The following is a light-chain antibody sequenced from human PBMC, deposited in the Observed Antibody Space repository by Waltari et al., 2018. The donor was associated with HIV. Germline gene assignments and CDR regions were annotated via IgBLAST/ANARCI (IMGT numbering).Light chain of an antibody. V-gene: IGLV1-47*01. CDR3: AAWDDRLNLV. CDR1: NSNIGSNS. Sequence: QSVLTQPPSASGTPGQRATISCFGSNSNIGSNSVYWYQQLPGMAPKLLIYTNTQRPSGVPDRFSGSKSGTSASLAISGLRSEDEADYYCAAWDDRLNLVFGGGTKLTVL. CDR2: TNT. J-gene: IGLJ2*01.